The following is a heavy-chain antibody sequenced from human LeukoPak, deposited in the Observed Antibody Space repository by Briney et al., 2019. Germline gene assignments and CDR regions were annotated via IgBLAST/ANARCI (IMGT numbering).Heavy chain of an antibody. V-gene: IGHV3-53*01. J-gene: IGHJ6*02. CDR3: ARDSYGMDV. CDR2: IYSGGST. CDR1: GFTFSSYA. Sequence: GGSLRLSCAASGFTFSSYAMSWVRQAPGKGLEWVSVIYSGGSTYYADSVKGRFTISRDNSKNTLYLQMNSLRAEDTAVYYCARDSYGMDVWGQGTTVTVSS.